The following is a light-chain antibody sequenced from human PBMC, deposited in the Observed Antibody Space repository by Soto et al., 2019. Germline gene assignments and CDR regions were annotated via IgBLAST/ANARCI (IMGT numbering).Light chain of an antibody. CDR3: QQYNSS. J-gene: IGKJ2*01. CDR1: QSISSW. CDR2: DAS. V-gene: IGKV1-5*01. Sequence: DIQMTQSPSTLSGSVGDRVTITCRASQSISSWLAWYQQEPGKAPKLLIYDASSLESGVPSRFSGSGSGTEFTLTISSLQPDDFATYYCQQYNSSFGQGTKVDI.